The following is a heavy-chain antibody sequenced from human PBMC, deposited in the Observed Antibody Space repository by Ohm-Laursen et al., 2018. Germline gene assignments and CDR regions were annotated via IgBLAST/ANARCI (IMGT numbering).Heavy chain of an antibody. Sequence: SLRLSCAASGFTFNSYDMYWVRQAPGKGLEWVAGIWYDGSNEYYGDSVKGRFTISRDNSKNTLYLQMNSLRAEDTAVYYCAKQKSATRWYFDLWGRGTLVTVSS. J-gene: IGHJ2*01. CDR3: AKQKSATRWYFDL. V-gene: IGHV3-33*06. CDR2: IWYDGSNE. CDR1: GFTFNSYD. D-gene: IGHD6-25*01.